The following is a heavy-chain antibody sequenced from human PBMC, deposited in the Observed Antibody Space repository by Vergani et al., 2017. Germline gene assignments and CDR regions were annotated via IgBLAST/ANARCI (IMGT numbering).Heavy chain of an antibody. D-gene: IGHD3-22*01. J-gene: IGHJ5*01. V-gene: IGHV3-30-3*01. CDR2: ISNDGVKT. CDR1: GLYFSGFS. Sequence: QFRLVQSGGGVVQPGRSLTLPCVDSGLYFSGFSMEWVRQAPGKGLEWVAVISNDGVKTFYAESVKGRFSISRDNSKNTLYLQLNSLTVDGTAIYYCARIGLGCGYVNGLDSRGQGVLVNVSS. CDR3: ARIGLGCGYVNGLDS.